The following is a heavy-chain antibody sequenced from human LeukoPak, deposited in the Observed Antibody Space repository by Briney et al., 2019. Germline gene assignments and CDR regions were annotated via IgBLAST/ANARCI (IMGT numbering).Heavy chain of an antibody. D-gene: IGHD2-2*02. V-gene: IGHV3-48*01. J-gene: IGHJ5*02. CDR3: AREVRYCSSTSCYKKNPSNNDNWFDP. CDR2: ISSSSSTI. CDR1: GFTFSSYS. Sequence: GGSLRLSCAASGFTFSSYSMNWVRQAPGKGLEWVSYISSSSSTIYYADSVKGRFTISRDNAKNSLYLQMNSLRAEDTAVYYCAREVRYCSSTSCYKKNPSNNDNWFDPWGQGTLVTVSS.